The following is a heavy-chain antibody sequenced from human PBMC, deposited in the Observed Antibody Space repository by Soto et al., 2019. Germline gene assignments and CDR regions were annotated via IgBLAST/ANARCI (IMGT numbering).Heavy chain of an antibody. J-gene: IGHJ1*01. CDR2: ISYDGSNK. CDR1: GFTFRNYG. Sequence: GSLRLSCAASGFTFRNYGMHWVRQAPGKGLEWVAVISYDGSNKYYADSVKGRFTISRDNSKNTLYLQMNSLRAEDTAVYYCASLKDEALRYFDWLQSAEYFQHWGQGTLVTVSS. CDR3: ASLKDEALRYFDWLQSAEYFQH. V-gene: IGHV3-30*03. D-gene: IGHD3-9*01.